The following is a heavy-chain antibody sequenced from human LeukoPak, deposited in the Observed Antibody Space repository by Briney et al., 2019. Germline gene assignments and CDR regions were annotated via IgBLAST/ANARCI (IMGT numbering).Heavy chain of an antibody. CDR3: ARLGGYCSNGVCYTGYFDD. J-gene: IGHJ4*02. CDR1: GGSISSSSYY. V-gene: IGHV4-39*07. Sequence: PSETLSLTCTVSGGSISSSSYYWGWIRQPPGKGLEWIGSIYYSGSTNYNPSLKSRVTILVDMSKNQFSLKLSSVTAADTAVYYCARLGGYCSNGVCYTGYFDDWGQGALVTVSS. CDR2: IYYSGST. D-gene: IGHD2-8*01.